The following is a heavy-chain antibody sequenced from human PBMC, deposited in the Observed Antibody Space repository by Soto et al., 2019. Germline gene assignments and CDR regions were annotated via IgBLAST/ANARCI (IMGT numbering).Heavy chain of an antibody. Sequence: EVQLVDSGGGLVQPGGSLRLSCAASGFTFSSYWIHWVRQAPGEGLVWVSRIKGDGITTNYADSVKGRFTISRDYAKNTVFLQMNSLRAEYTAVYYCARGAFGAYDLDYWVQGTLVTVSS. D-gene: IGHD3-3*01. CDR2: IKGDGITT. CDR3: ARGAFGAYDLDY. V-gene: IGHV3-74*01. CDR1: GFTFSSYW. J-gene: IGHJ4*02.